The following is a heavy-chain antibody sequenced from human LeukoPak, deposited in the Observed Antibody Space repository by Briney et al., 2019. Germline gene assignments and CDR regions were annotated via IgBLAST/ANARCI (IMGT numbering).Heavy chain of an antibody. J-gene: IGHJ3*02. V-gene: IGHV3-15*01. CDR3: TTDDHGGNDAFDI. CDR2: IKSKTDGGTT. D-gene: IGHD4-23*01. CDR1: GFTFSSYA. Sequence: GGSLRLSCAASGFTFSSYAMSWVRQAPGKGLEWVGRIKSKTDGGTTDYAAPVKGRFTISRDDSKNTLYLQMNSLKTEDTAVYYCTTDDHGGNDAFDIWGQGTMVTVSS.